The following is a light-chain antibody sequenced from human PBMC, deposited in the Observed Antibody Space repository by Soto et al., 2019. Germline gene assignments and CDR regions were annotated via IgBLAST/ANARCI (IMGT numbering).Light chain of an antibody. CDR2: DAS. CDR3: QQYNNYWT. Sequence: DIQMTQSPSTLSASVGDRVTITCRASQSISSWLAWYQQKPGKAPKLLIYDASSLESGVQSRFSGSGSATEFTLTISSLQPDDFATYYCQQYNNYWTFGQGTKVDIK. V-gene: IGKV1-5*01. CDR1: QSISSW. J-gene: IGKJ1*01.